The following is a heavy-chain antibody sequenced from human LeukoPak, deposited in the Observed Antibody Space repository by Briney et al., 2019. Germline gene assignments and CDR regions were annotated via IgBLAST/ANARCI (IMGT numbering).Heavy chain of an antibody. J-gene: IGHJ4*02. CDR2: IYHSGST. D-gene: IGHD1-20*01. CDR1: GGSISSSNW. V-gene: IGHV4-4*02. Sequence: SETLSLTCAVSGGSISSSNWWSWVRQPPGKGLEWIGEIYHSGSTNYNPSLKSRVTISADKSKNQFSLKLSSVTAADTAVYYCARVKRYNWNYVDYWGQGTLVTVSS. CDR3: ARVKRYNWNYVDY.